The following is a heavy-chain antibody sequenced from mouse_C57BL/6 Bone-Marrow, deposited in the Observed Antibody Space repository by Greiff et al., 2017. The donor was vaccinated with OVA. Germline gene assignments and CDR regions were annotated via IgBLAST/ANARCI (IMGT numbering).Heavy chain of an antibody. V-gene: IGHV1-7*01. CDR2: INPSSGST. D-gene: IGHD2-4*01. J-gene: IGHJ2*01. CDR3: ARGRLRPHWYY. CDR1: GYTFTSYW. Sequence: QVQLQQSGAELAKPGASVKLSCKASGYTFTSYWMHWVKQRPGQGLEWIGYINPSSGSTKYPQNIKDKATLPADKTSSTAYMQLSSLTYEDSAVYYCARGRLRPHWYYWGQGTALTVSS.